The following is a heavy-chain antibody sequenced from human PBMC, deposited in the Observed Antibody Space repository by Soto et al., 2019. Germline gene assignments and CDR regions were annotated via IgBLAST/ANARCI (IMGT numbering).Heavy chain of an antibody. CDR1: GYTFQNYH. Sequence: QVQLVQSGAEVKEPGASVRVSCKASGYTFQNYHMHWVRQAPGQGLEWMGIIHPSGETTTYAQKFQGRLAMTRDTSMRTAYMELSSLTSEDTAVYYCARDLWGSWTVDYWGQGTLVTVSS. D-gene: IGHD3-16*01. J-gene: IGHJ4*02. CDR3: ARDLWGSWTVDY. CDR2: IHPSGETT. V-gene: IGHV1-46*02.